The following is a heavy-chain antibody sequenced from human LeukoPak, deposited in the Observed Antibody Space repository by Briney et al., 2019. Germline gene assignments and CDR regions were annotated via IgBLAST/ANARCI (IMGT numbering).Heavy chain of an antibody. Sequence: PSETLSLTCAVSGYSISSGYYWGWIRQPPWKVLEWIGYIYHSGTTYYNPSLKSRVTMSVDTSKNQFSLKLSSVTAADTAVYYCASGITMIVVAHWGQGILVTVSS. CDR1: GYSISSGYY. J-gene: IGHJ4*02. CDR3: ASGITMIVVAH. D-gene: IGHD3-22*01. V-gene: IGHV4-38-2*01. CDR2: IYHSGTT.